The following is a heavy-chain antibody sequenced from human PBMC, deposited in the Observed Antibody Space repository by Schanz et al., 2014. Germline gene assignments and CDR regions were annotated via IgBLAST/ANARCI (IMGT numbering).Heavy chain of an antibody. CDR1: GGSISRSSQC. D-gene: IGHD6-6*01. V-gene: IGHV4-39*01. Sequence: QLQLQESGPGLVKPSETLSLTCTVSGGSISRSSQCWGWIRQSPGKGLEWIGSVHYSGSTYYNPTRRGGVSVSVDTHKSQFPGRLCSVPAADTALYYCARHGSGSSVWNWFDPWGQGTLVTVSS. J-gene: IGHJ5*02. CDR3: ARHGSGSSVWNWFDP. CDR2: VHYSGST.